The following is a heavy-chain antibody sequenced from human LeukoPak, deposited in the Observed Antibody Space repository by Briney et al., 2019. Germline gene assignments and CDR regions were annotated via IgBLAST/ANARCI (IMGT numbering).Heavy chain of an antibody. J-gene: IGHJ3*02. V-gene: IGHV3-7*01. D-gene: IGHD1/OR15-1a*01. CDR3: ARYPNKAFDI. CDR2: IKQDGSEK. CDR1: GFTLSNYW. Sequence: GGSLRLSCAASGFTLSNYWMGWVRQAPGKGLEWVAHIKQDGSEKKYVDSVKGRFTISRDNAEKSLYLQMNSLRAEDAAMYYCARYPNKAFDIWGQGTMVTVSS.